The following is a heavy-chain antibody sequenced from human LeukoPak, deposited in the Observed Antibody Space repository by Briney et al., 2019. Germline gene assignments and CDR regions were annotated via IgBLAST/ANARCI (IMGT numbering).Heavy chain of an antibody. CDR2: IYYSGST. Sequence: GSLRLSCAASGFTFDDYAMHWIRQPPGKGLEWIGYIYYSGSTNYNPSLKSRVTISVDTSKNQFSLKLSSVTAADTAVYYRARHVIPDGPPSGTSKWLRSYYYGMDVWGQGTTVTVSS. D-gene: IGHD5-12*01. CDR3: ARHVIPDGPPSGTSKWLRSYYYGMDV. V-gene: IGHV4-59*08. J-gene: IGHJ6*02. CDR1: GFTFDDYA.